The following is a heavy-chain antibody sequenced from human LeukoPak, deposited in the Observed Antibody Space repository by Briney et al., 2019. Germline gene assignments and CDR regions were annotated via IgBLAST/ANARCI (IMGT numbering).Heavy chain of an antibody. CDR2: ISYDGSNK. J-gene: IGHJ6*02. Sequence: GGSLRLSCAASGFTFSSYAMHWVRQAPGKGLEWVAVISYDGSNKYYADSVKGRFTISRDNSKNTLYLQMNSLRAEDTAVYYCARVKAAAGFRTYYYGMDVWDQGTTVTVSS. CDR3: ARVKAAAGFRTYYYGMDV. CDR1: GFTFSSYA. V-gene: IGHV3-30-3*01. D-gene: IGHD6-13*01.